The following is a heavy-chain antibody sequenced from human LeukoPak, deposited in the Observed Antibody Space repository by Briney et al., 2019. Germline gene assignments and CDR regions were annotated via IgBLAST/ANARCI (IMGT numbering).Heavy chain of an antibody. D-gene: IGHD5-18*01. CDR3: ARHLSGITGYTYGRGIDY. CDR2: IKQDGSEK. Sequence: GGSLRLSCAASGFTFSSYWMSWVRQAPGKGLEWVANIKQDGSEKYYVDSVKGRFTISRDNAKNSLYLQMNSLRAEDTAVYYCARHLSGITGYTYGRGIDYWGQGTLLTVSS. V-gene: IGHV3-7*01. J-gene: IGHJ4*02. CDR1: GFTFSSYW.